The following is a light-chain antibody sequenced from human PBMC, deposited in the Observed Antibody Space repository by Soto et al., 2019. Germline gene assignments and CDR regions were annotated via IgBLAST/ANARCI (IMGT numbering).Light chain of an antibody. CDR1: SSHFGAGYD. CDR2: GNS. V-gene: IGLV1-40*01. Sequence: SVRTQAPQVSGFPGQGVSLSYPGSSSHFGAGYDLHWYQQLPGTAPKLLLYGNSNRPSGVPDRFSGSKSGTSASLAISGLQAEDEAEYYCQSYDGSLSAYVFVTGNKGTVL. J-gene: IGLJ1*01. CDR3: QSYDGSLSAYV.